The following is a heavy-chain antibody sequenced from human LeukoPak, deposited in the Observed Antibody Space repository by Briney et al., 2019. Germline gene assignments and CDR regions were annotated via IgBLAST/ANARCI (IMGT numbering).Heavy chain of an antibody. CDR1: GFTFSDYY. CDR2: ISSSGSTI. Sequence: PGGSLRLSCAASGFTFSDYYMRWIRQAPGKGLERISYISSSGSTIYYADSVKGRFTISRDNAKNSLYLQMNSLRAEDTAVYYCARDKNYDTSGYYYTYWGQGTLVTVSS. V-gene: IGHV3-11*04. D-gene: IGHD3-22*01. J-gene: IGHJ4*02. CDR3: ARDKNYDTSGYYYTY.